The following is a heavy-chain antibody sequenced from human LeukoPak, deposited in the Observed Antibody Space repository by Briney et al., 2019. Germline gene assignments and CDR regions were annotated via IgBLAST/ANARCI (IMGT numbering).Heavy chain of an antibody. CDR1: GGSISSYY. J-gene: IGHJ5*02. CDR3: ATGVVPAAIINNWFDP. CDR2: INHSGST. D-gene: IGHD2-2*01. Sequence: PSETLSLTCTVSGGSISSYYWSWIRQPPGKGLEWIGEINHSGSTNYNPFLKSRVTISVDTSKNQFSLKLSSVTAADTAVYYCATGVVPAAIINNWFDPWGQGTLVTVSS. V-gene: IGHV4-34*01.